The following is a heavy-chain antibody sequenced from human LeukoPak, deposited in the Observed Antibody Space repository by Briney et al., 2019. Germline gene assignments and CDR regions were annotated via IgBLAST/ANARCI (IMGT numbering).Heavy chain of an antibody. Sequence: PGGSLRLSCAASGXTFSTYVMNWFRQAPGKGLEWVSTISVGAEYIFYADSVKGRFTISRDDSNNALYLQMHSLRAEDTALYCCASGPPFLKYFEYWGQGTLVTVSS. V-gene: IGHV3-23*01. J-gene: IGHJ4*02. CDR2: ISVGAEYI. D-gene: IGHD3-3*01. CDR3: ASGPPFLKYFEY. CDR1: GXTFSTYV.